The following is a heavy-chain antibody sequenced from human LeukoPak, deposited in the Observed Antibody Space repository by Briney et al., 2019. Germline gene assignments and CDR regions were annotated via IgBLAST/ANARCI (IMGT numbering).Heavy chain of an antibody. V-gene: IGHV5-10-1*01. CDR3: ARGGIAADDYFDY. CDR2: IDPSDSYT. D-gene: IGHD6-13*01. J-gene: IGHJ4*02. CDR1: GYSFTSYW. Sequence: GESLQISCKGSGYSFTSYWISWVRQMPGKGLEWMGRIDPSDSYTNYSPSFQGHVTISADKSISTAYLQWSSLKASDTAMYYCARGGIAADDYFDYWGQGTLVTVSS.